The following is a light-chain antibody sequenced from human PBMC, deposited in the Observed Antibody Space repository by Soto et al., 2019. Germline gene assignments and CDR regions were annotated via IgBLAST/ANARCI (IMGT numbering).Light chain of an antibody. CDR1: QSIRSW. CDR2: DAS. Sequence: DIQMTQSPSTLSASVGDRVTITCRASQSIRSWLAWYQQRPGKAPKLLIYDASNLQSGVPSRLSGSGSGKDFSPTISSLQPDDFATYYCQQYNRYPYTFGQGTKLEIK. J-gene: IGKJ2*01. V-gene: IGKV1-5*01. CDR3: QQYNRYPYT.